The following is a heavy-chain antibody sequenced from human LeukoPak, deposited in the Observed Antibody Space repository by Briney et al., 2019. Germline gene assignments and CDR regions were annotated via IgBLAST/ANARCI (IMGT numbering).Heavy chain of an antibody. CDR3: ARVYGSGSTYDY. V-gene: IGHV3-74*01. CDR1: GFTFSGFW. J-gene: IGHJ4*02. Sequence: PGGSLRLSCAASGFTFSGFWMHWVRQAPGKGLVWVSCISFDGSDATYADSVKGRFTISRDNAKNTLHLQMDSLTVEDTAVYYCARVYGSGSTYDYWGQGTLVTVSS. D-gene: IGHD3-10*01. CDR2: ISFDGSDA.